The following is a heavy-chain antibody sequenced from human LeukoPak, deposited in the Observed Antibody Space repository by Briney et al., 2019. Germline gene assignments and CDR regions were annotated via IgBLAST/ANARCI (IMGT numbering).Heavy chain of an antibody. V-gene: IGHV3-23*01. CDR2: ISGSGGST. Sequence: GGSLRLSCAVSGFTFSSYAMSWVRQAPGKGLEWVSAISGSGGSTYYADSVKGRFTISRDNSKNTLYLQMNSLRAEDTAVYYCAKGRPISVRGYYFDYWGQGTLVTVSS. J-gene: IGHJ4*02. D-gene: IGHD6-6*01. CDR1: GFTFSSYA. CDR3: AKGRPISVRGYYFDY.